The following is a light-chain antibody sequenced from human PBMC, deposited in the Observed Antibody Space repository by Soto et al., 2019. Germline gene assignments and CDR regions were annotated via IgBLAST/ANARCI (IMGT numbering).Light chain of an antibody. Sequence: ETVMTQSPATLSVSPGERPTLSCRASQSVSSNLAWYQQKPGQAPRLLIYDASTRATGIPARFSGSGSGTEFTLTISSRQSEDFAVYYCPQYNTWPLTFGPGTKVDIK. J-gene: IGKJ3*01. CDR3: PQYNTWPLT. CDR2: DAS. CDR1: QSVSSN. V-gene: IGKV3-15*01.